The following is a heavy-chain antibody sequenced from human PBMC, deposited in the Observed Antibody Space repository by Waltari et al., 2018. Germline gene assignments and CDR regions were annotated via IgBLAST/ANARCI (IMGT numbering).Heavy chain of an antibody. V-gene: IGHV3-7*01. CDR2: IKPDGSEK. D-gene: IGHD3-16*01. J-gene: IGHJ4*02. Sequence: EVQLVESGGALVQPGGSVRLYCAASGFTFGTTWMCWVRQTPGKGLEWVANIKPDGSEKYYVDSVKGRFTISRDNAKNSLYLQMNSLRAEDTAVYFCASGGGRPFDYWGQGTLVTVSS. CDR1: GFTFGTTW. CDR3: ASGGGRPFDY.